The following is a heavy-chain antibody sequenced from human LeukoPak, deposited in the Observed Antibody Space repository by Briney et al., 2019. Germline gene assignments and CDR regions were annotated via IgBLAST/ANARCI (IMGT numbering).Heavy chain of an antibody. CDR3: GRSSGWYAFDY. CDR2: IYSDGST. D-gene: IGHD6-19*01. Sequence: PGGSLRLSCAASGFTVSSNYMTWVRQAPGKGLEWVSVIYSDGSTYYADSVKGRFTISRDNSKNTVYLQMNSLRAEDTAVYYCGRSSGWYAFDYWGQGTLVTV. CDR1: GFTVSSNY. J-gene: IGHJ4*02. V-gene: IGHV3-53*01.